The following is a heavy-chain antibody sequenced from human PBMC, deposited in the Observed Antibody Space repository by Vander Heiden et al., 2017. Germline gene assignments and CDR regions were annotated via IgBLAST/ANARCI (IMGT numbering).Heavy chain of an antibody. CDR1: GDTLTSYY. CDR2: INPSGGST. D-gene: IGHD2-15*01. Sequence: QVQLVQSGAAVKKPGASVTVSGKASGDTLTSYYMHWVRQAPGQGLEWMGIINPSGGSTSYAQKFQGRVTMTRDTSTSTVYMELSSLRSEDTAVYYCARVGGYYYYGMDVWGQGTTVTVSS. CDR3: ARVGGYYYYGMDV. V-gene: IGHV1-46*01. J-gene: IGHJ6*02.